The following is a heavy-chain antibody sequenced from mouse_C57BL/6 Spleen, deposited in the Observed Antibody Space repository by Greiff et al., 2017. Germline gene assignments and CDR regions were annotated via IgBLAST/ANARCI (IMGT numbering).Heavy chain of an antibody. CDR3: ARAEGSSYYFDY. Sequence: EVQGVESGPVLVKPGASVKMSCKASGYTFTDYYMNWVKQSHGKSLEWIGVINPYNGGTSYNQKFKGKATLTVDKSSSTAYMELNSLTSEDSAVYYCARAEGSSYYFDYWGQGTTLTVSS. CDR1: GYTFTDYY. CDR2: INPYNGGT. D-gene: IGHD3-3*01. J-gene: IGHJ2*01. V-gene: IGHV1-19*01.